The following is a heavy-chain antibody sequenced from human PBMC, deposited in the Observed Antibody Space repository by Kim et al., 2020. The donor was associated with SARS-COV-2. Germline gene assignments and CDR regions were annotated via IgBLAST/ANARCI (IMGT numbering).Heavy chain of an antibody. D-gene: IGHD1-1*01. J-gene: IGHJ4*02. CDR2: GST. Sequence: GSTYYKPSLKSRVTISVDTSKNQFSLKLSSVTAADTAVYYCAGGYGTNDYWGQGTLVTVSS. V-gene: IGHV4-31*02. CDR3: AGGYGTNDY.